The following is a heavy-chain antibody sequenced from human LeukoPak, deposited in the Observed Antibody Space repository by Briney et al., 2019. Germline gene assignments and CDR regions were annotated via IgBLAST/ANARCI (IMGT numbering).Heavy chain of an antibody. CDR1: GFTFNNYA. J-gene: IGHJ4*02. CDR3: AKPQRRYSSGWELDY. CDR2: ISNSGGNT. V-gene: IGHV3-23*01. D-gene: IGHD6-19*01. Sequence: GGSLRLSCAASGFTFNNYAMSWVRQAPGKGLEWVSTISNSGGNTYYADSVKGRFTISRGNSKNTLYLQMNSLRAEDTAVYYCAKPQRRYSSGWELDYWGQGTLVTVSS.